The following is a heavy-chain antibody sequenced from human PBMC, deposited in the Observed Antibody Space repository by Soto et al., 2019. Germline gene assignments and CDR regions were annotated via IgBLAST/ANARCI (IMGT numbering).Heavy chain of an antibody. CDR1: GFIFSRYK. V-gene: IGHV5-51*01. J-gene: IGHJ6*02. D-gene: IGHD2-21*02. CDR3: MRSYGDSYYFYYGMDV. CDR2: INPGNSDT. Sequence: GESLKISCEGPGFIFSRYKIGWVRQMPGKGLEWMGIINPGNSDTTYSPSFQGQVTISADNSINTAYLQWSSLRASDTAMYYCMRSYGDSYYFYYGMDVWGQGTTVTLSS.